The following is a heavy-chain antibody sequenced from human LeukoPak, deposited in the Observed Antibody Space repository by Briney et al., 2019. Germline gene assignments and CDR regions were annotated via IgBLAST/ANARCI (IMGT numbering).Heavy chain of an antibody. Sequence: SETLSLTCTVSGGSISSYYWSWIRQPAGKGLEWIGRIYTSGSTNYNPSLKSRVTMSVDTSKNQFSLKLSSVTAADTAVYYCARQMGYFDILTPPVYWGQGTLVTVSS. CDR3: ARQMGYFDILTPPVY. CDR2: IYTSGST. J-gene: IGHJ4*02. D-gene: IGHD3-9*01. CDR1: GGSISSYY. V-gene: IGHV4-4*07.